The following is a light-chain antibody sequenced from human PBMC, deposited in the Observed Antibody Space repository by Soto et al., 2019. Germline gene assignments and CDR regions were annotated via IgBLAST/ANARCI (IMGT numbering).Light chain of an antibody. J-gene: IGKJ1*01. CDR2: GAS. CDR1: QSVNTN. V-gene: IGKV3-15*01. CDR3: QQYNNWPGT. Sequence: EIVLTQAPGTLSLSPGERATLSCRASQSVNTNLAWYQQKPGQAPTLLIYGASARATGIPARFSGCGSCIEFTLTFNPLHSADFAIYHCQQYNNWPGTFGQGTKVDIK.